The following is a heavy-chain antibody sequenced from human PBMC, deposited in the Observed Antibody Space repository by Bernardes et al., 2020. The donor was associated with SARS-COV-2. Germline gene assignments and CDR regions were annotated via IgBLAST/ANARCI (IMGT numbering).Heavy chain of an antibody. CDR1: GFTFSNYA. V-gene: IGHV3-23*01. J-gene: IGHJ4*02. Sequence: GGSLRPSCAGSGFTFSNYAMSWVRQAPGKGLEWVSAISGSGGKTYYADSVKGRFSIFRDNSKNMLYLQMNSLRVDDTAVYYCAKVGCGGDCYLGIESWGQGTLVTVSS. CDR2: ISGSGGKT. CDR3: AKVGCGGDCYLGIES. D-gene: IGHD2-21*02.